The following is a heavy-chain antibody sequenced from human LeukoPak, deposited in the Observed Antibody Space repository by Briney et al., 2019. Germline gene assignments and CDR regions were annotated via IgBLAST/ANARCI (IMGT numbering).Heavy chain of an antibody. V-gene: IGHV3-23*01. CDR1: GFTVSSKY. CDR3: ARGGQPKFDS. Sequence: PGGSLRLSCAASGFTVSSKYMSWVRQAPGKGLEWVSSVDVSGGNTYYADSVKGRFTISRDNSKNAMFLQMNSLRADDTAVYYCARGGQPKFDSWGQGTLVTVSS. CDR2: VDVSGGNT. D-gene: IGHD4-23*01. J-gene: IGHJ4*02.